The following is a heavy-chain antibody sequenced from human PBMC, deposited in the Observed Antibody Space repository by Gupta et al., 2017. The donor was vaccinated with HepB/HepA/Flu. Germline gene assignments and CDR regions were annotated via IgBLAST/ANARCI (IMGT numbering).Heavy chain of an antibody. CDR1: GFTFSTYW. CDR2: IKEDGSEK. D-gene: IGHD2-2*01. Sequence: EVQLVESGGGLVQSGGSLRLSCAASGFTFSTYWMSWVRQAPGKGLEWVANIKEDGSEKYYVDSVKGRFTISRDNAKNSLYLHINSLRAEDTAVYYCAREDCSSSNCDPGDYFDPWGQGTLVIVSS. CDR3: AREDCSSSNCDPGDYFDP. V-gene: IGHV3-7*01. J-gene: IGHJ5*02.